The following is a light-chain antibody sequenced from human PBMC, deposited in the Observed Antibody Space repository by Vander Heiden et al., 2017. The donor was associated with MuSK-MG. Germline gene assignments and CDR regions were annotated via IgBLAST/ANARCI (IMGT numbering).Light chain of an antibody. CDR2: KDS. V-gene: IGLV3-27*01. CDR1: VLAKKY. J-gene: IGLJ2*01. Sequence: SSELTQPSSMSVSPGQTARITCSGDVLAKKYARWFQQKPGQAPVLVIYKDSERPSGIPERFSGSSSGTTVTLTISGAQVEDEADFYCYSAADNNLDVVFGGGTKLTVL. CDR3: YSAADNNLDVV.